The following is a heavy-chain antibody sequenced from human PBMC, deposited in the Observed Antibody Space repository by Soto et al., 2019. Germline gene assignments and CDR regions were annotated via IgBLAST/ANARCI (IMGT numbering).Heavy chain of an antibody. V-gene: IGHV1-69*12. Sequence: QVQLVQSGAELKKPGSSVKVSCKASGGTFSSYAISWVRQAPGQGLEWMGGIIPLFGRANYAQKFQGRVTITAAASTSTAYMELSSLRSEDTAVYYCAQTLGLAAAGPGRFDLWGRGTLVTVSS. CDR2: IIPLFGRA. D-gene: IGHD6-25*01. J-gene: IGHJ2*01. CDR3: AQTLGLAAAGPGRFDL. CDR1: GGTFSSYA.